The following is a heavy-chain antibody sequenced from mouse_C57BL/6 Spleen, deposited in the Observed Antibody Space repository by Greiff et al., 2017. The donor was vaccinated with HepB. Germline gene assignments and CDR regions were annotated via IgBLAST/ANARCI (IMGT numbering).Heavy chain of an antibody. Sequence: QVQLQQPGAELVRPGSSVKLSCKASGYTFTSYWLHWVKQRPIQGLEWIGNIDPSDSETHYNQKFKDKATLTVDKSSITAYMQLSSLTSEDSAVYYCARSPSYGPDFDYWGQGTTLTVSS. J-gene: IGHJ2*01. CDR1: GYTFTSYW. CDR2: IDPSDSET. CDR3: ARSPSYGPDFDY. V-gene: IGHV1-52*01. D-gene: IGHD2-10*01.